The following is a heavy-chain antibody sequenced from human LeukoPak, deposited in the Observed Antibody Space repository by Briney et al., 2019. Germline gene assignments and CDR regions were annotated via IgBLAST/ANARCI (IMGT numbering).Heavy chain of an antibody. Sequence: PGGSLRLSCAASGFTFSNYGMHWVRQAPGKGLEWVSVISYDGSNKYYADSVKGRFTISRDNSKNTLYLHMNSLRAEDTAMYYCAKNSGSTALWGQGTLVTVSS. CDR3: AKNSGSTAL. V-gene: IGHV3-30*18. CDR2: ISYDGSNK. D-gene: IGHD1-26*01. J-gene: IGHJ4*02. CDR1: GFTFSNYG.